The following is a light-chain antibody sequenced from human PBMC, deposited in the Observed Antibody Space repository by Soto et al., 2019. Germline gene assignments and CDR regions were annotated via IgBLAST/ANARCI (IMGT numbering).Light chain of an antibody. CDR3: QSYDSSLSGRVV. CDR2: GNI. V-gene: IGLV1-40*01. Sequence: QPVLTQPPSVSGAPGQRVTISCTGSSSNIGAGYDVHWYQQLPGTAPKLLIYGNINRPSGVPDRFSGSQSGTSASLAITGLQAEDEADYYCQSYDSSLSGRVVFGGGTKLTVL. CDR1: SSNIGAGYD. J-gene: IGLJ2*01.